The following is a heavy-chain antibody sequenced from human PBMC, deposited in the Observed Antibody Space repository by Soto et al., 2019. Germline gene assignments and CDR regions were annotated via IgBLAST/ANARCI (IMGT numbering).Heavy chain of an antibody. D-gene: IGHD2-2*01. V-gene: IGHV1-18*01. Sequence: QVQLVPSGGAVTRPGASVKVSCKTSGYTFSNYGITWVRQAPGQPLEWLGWISLYSDGTNYAQKFQGRVSMTTDTSTTTAYMELRSLRADDTAVYYCARVVPGAEAWFGPWGQGTLVTVSS. J-gene: IGHJ5*02. CDR3: ARVVPGAEAWFGP. CDR1: GYTFSNYG. CDR2: ISLYSDGT.